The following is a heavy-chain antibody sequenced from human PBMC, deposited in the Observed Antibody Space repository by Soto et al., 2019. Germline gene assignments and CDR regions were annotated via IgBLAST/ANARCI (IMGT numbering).Heavy chain of an antibody. J-gene: IGHJ6*02. D-gene: IGHD3-22*01. V-gene: IGHV1-69*06. CDR3: ARMRKGPGYYYDSSGSYRGYYYYGMDV. CDR2: IIPIFGTA. CDR1: GGTFSSYA. Sequence: QVQLVQSGAEVKKPGSSVKVSCKASGGTFSSYAISWVRQAPGQGLEWMGGIIPIFGTANYAQKFQGRVTITADKSTSTAYLELSSLRSEDTAVDYCARMRKGPGYYYDSSGSYRGYYYYGMDVWGQGTTVTVSS.